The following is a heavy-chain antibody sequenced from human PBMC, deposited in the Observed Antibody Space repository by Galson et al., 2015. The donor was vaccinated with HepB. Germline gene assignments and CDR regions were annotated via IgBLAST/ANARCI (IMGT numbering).Heavy chain of an antibody. J-gene: IGHJ4*02. CDR3: VFLRGSDLKPLDS. D-gene: IGHD2-15*01. CDR2: ISTNGGST. CDR1: GFMFNSYA. V-gene: IGHV3-64*01. Sequence: SLRLSCATSGFMFNSYAMHWVRQAPGKGLEYVSGISTNGGSTYYANSVKGRFTISRDRSKNTLYLQMGSLRAEDMAVYYCVFLRGSDLKPLDSWGQGTLVTVSS.